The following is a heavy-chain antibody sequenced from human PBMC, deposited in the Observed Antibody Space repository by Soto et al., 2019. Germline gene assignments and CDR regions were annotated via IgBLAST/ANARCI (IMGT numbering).Heavy chain of an antibody. D-gene: IGHD6-19*01. V-gene: IGHV3-49*04. Sequence: GGSLRLSCTASGFTFGDYAMGWVRQAPGKGLEWVGFIRSKAYGGTTEYAASVKGRFTISRDDSKSIAYLQMNSLKTEDTAVYYCTRDDSSGFDYWGKGT. CDR3: TRDDSSGFDY. CDR1: GFTFGDYA. J-gene: IGHJ4*02. CDR2: IRSKAYGGTT.